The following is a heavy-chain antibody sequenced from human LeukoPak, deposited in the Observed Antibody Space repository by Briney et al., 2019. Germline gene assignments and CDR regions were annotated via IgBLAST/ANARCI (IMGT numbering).Heavy chain of an antibody. D-gene: IGHD2-2*02. V-gene: IGHV4-59*08. CDR3: ARRCSGPTCYTDAYDI. CDR2: IYYSGST. Sequence: SETLSLTCTVSGGSVSSYYWTWIREPPGKGLQRIGYIYYSGSTEYNPSLKSRVTISIAPSNKQFSLNLSSVTAADTAVYYCARRCSGPTCYTDAYDIWGQGTMVTVSS. J-gene: IGHJ3*02. CDR1: GGSVSSYY.